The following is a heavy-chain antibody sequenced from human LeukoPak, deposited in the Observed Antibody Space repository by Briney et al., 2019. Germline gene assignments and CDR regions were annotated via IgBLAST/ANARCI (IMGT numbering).Heavy chain of an antibody. CDR2: IKQDGSEK. CDR3: AGGVWAPFDS. CDR1: GFSISNYW. D-gene: IGHD7-27*01. Sequence: GGSLRLSCAASGFSISNYWMNWVRQAPGKGLEWVANIKQDGSEKNYVDSVNGRFTISRDNAKNSLILQMNSLRDEDAAVYYCAGGVWAPFDSWGQGTLVSVSS. V-gene: IGHV3-7*01. J-gene: IGHJ4*02.